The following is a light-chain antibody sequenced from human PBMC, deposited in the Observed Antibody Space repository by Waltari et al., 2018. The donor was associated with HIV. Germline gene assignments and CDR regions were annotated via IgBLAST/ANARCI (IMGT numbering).Light chain of an antibody. V-gene: IGLV2-14*03. CDR1: RSYVGSYTY. Sequence: QSALTQPASVSGSVGQSLTISCTGTRSYVGSYTYVSWYRQHAGKPPQLIIYDVNYRPSGVSDRFSGSKSDNTASLTISGLQAEDEADYYCSSYTSSNTRVFGTGTNVVVL. CDR2: DVN. J-gene: IGLJ1*01. CDR3: SSYTSSNTRV.